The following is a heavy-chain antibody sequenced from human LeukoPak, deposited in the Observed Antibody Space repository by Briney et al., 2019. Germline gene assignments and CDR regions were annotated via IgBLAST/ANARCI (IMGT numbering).Heavy chain of an antibody. V-gene: IGHV1-46*01. Sequence: GASVKVSCKASGYTFTSYYMHWVRQAPGQGLEWMGIINPSGGSTSYAQKFQGRVTMTRDTSTSTVYMELSSLRSEDTAVYYCASPVVPAAATTYYYYYGMDVWGQGTTVTVSS. CDR2: INPSGGST. CDR1: GYTFTSYY. CDR3: ASPVVPAAATTYYYYYGMDV. D-gene: IGHD2-2*01. J-gene: IGHJ6*02.